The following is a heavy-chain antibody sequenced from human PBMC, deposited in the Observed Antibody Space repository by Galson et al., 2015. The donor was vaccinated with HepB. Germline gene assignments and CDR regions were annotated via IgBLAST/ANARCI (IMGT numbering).Heavy chain of an antibody. CDR2: IIPILGIA. V-gene: IGHV1-69*02. Sequence: SCKASGGTFSSYTISWVRQAPGQGLEWMGRIIPILGIANYAQKFQGRVTITADKSTSTAYMELSSLRSEDTAVYYCARTYDSSGYYWFWGQGTLVTVSS. J-gene: IGHJ4*02. CDR3: ARTYDSSGYYWF. D-gene: IGHD3-22*01. CDR1: GGTFSSYT.